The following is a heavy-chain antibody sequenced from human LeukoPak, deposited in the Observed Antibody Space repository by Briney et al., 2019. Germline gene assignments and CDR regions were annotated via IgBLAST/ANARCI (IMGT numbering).Heavy chain of an antibody. CDR1: GFTFNIYA. Sequence: GGSLRLSCAASGFTFNIYAMSWVGQPPGRGLPWVSGLNEDGGYTYYADSVKGRFTISRDNSENTLYLQMSSLRAEDTAIYYCVRDFSCSGGSCPLFDSWGQGTLVSVSS. CDR2: LNEDGGYT. J-gene: IGHJ4*02. D-gene: IGHD2-15*01. CDR3: VRDFSCSGGSCPLFDS. V-gene: IGHV3-23*01.